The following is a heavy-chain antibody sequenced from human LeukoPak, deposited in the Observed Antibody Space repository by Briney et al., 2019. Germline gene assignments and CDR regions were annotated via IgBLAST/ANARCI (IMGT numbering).Heavy chain of an antibody. D-gene: IGHD2/OR15-2a*01. V-gene: IGHV3-21*01. CDR2: ISSGSSYI. Sequence: GGSLRLSCSASGFTFSSYSMNWVRQAPGKGLEWVSSISSGSSYIYSTDSVKGRFTISRDNAKNSLYLQMNSLRAEDTAVYYCARNEGTATYLSDAFDIWGQGTMVTVSS. J-gene: IGHJ3*02. CDR3: ARNEGTATYLSDAFDI. CDR1: GFTFSSYS.